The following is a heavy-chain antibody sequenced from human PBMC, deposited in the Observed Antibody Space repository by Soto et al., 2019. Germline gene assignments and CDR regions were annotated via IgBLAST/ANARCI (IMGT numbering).Heavy chain of an antibody. CDR1: GYSFTRYW. V-gene: IGHV5-51*01. Sequence: EVQLVQSGAEVKKPGESLKISCQGSGYSFTRYWIGWVRQMPGKALEWMGIIYPGDSDTRYSPSFQGQVTISAAKSISTAYLQWSSLKASDTAMYYCARMKSEGFYFYVVDVWGQGTTVTVSS. CDR3: ARMKSEGFYFYVVDV. J-gene: IGHJ6*02. CDR2: IYPGDSDT.